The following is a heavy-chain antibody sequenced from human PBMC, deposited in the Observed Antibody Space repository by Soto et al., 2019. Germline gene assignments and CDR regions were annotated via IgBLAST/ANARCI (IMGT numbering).Heavy chain of an antibody. CDR2: MNPNSGNT. D-gene: IGHD2-15*01. V-gene: IGHV1-8*01. Sequence: ASVKVSCKVSGYTFTSYDINWVRQATGQGLEWMGWMNPNSGNTGYAQKFQGRVTMTRNTSISTAYMELSSLRSEDTAVYYCARGEVVAATNWFDPWGQGTLVTVSS. CDR1: GYTFTSYD. J-gene: IGHJ5*02. CDR3: ARGEVVAATNWFDP.